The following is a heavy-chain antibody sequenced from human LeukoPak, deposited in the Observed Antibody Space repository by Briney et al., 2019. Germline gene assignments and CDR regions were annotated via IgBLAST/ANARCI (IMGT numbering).Heavy chain of an antibody. J-gene: IGHJ4*02. CDR1: SGSISSSNW. CDR3: ASAFFRDFWSGYYSYYFDY. CDR2: IYHSGST. V-gene: IGHV4-4*02. Sequence: SGTLSLTCAVSSGSISSSNWWSWVRQPPGKGLEWIGEIYHSGSTNYNPSLKSRVTISVDKSKNQFSLKLSSVTAADTAVYYCASAFFRDFWSGYYSYYFDYWGQGTLVTVSS. D-gene: IGHD3-3*01.